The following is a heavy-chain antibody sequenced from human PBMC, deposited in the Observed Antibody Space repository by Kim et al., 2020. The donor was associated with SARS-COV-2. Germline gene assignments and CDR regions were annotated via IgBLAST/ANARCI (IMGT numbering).Heavy chain of an antibody. J-gene: IGHJ4*02. CDR2: INHSGST. CDR1: GGSFSGYY. CDR3: ARDLVTLDRFGRYHDY. Sequence: SETLSLTCAVYGGSFSGYYWSWIRQPPGKGLEWIGEINHSGSTNYNPSLKSRVTISVDTSKNQFSLKLSSVTAADTAVYYCARDLVTLDRFGRYHDYWGQGTLVTVSS. D-gene: IGHD3-10*01. V-gene: IGHV4-34*01.